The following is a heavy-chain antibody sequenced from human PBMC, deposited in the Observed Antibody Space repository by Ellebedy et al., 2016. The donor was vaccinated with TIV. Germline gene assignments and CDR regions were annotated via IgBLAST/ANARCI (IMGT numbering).Heavy chain of an antibody. V-gene: IGHV3-30*03. D-gene: IGHD4-17*01. CDR2: ISHDGTNK. CDR3: ATDGSYGDYRSPTHAFEF. Sequence: GESLKISCAASRFSFSSYWMSWVRQAPGRGLEWVAVISHDGTNKYYADSVRGRFTISRDNSKNSLYLLMNNLSAEDTGAYYCATDGSYGDYRSPTHAFEFWGQGTLVTVSS. CDR1: RFSFSSYW. J-gene: IGHJ3*01.